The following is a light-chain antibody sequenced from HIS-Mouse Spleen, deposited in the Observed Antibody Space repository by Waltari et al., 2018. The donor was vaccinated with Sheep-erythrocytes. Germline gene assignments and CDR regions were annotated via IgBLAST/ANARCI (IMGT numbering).Light chain of an antibody. J-gene: IGKJ2*01. V-gene: IGKV1-6*01. Sequence: AIQMTQSPSSLSASVGDRVTITYRASQGIRNYLGWYQQKLGKAPKFLIYAASSLQSGVPSRFSGSGSGTDFTLTISSLQPEDFATYYCLQDYNYPYTFGQGTKLEIK. CDR3: LQDYNYPYT. CDR2: AAS. CDR1: QGIRNY.